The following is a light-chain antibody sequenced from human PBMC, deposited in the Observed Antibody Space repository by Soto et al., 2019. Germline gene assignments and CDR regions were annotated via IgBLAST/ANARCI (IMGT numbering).Light chain of an antibody. V-gene: IGKV1-5*03. J-gene: IGKJ1*01. CDR2: KAS. Sequence: DIQMTQSPSTLSSSVGDRVFITCRASQSVSSWLAWYQQKPGKAPNLLINKASLFKSGVPSRFSGSGSGTDFTLTISSLQPNDFATYYCQQYDNDSWTFGQGTKVEIK. CDR3: QQYDNDSWT. CDR1: QSVSSW.